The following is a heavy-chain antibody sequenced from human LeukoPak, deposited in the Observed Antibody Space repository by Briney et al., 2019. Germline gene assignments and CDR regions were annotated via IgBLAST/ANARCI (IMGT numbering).Heavy chain of an antibody. CDR1: GGTFSTYA. CDR3: ARDHFGYGFDY. J-gene: IGHJ4*02. CDR2: IIPIFGTA. Sequence: GASVKVSCKASGGTFSTYAISWVRQAPGQGLEWMGGIIPIFGTANYAQKFQGRVTITTDESTSTAYMELSSLRSEDTAVYYCARDHFGYGFDYWGQGTLVTVSS. V-gene: IGHV1-69*05. D-gene: IGHD5-12*01.